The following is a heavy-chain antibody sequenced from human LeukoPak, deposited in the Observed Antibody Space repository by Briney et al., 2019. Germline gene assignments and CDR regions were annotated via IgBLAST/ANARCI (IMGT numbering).Heavy chain of an antibody. D-gene: IGHD5-18*01. V-gene: IGHV3-7*03. CDR3: AKGYSYGRFDY. Sequence: GTLSLTCAVSGGSISSSNWWSWVRQAPGKGLEWVANIKQDGSEKYYVDSVKGRFTISRDNAKNSLYLQMNSLRAEDTAVYYCAKGYSYGRFDYWGQGTLVTVSS. CDR2: IKQDGSEK. CDR1: GGSISSSNW. J-gene: IGHJ4*02.